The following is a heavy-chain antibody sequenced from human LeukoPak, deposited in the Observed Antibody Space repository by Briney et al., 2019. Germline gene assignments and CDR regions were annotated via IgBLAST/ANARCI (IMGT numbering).Heavy chain of an antibody. CDR1: GYTFNSYD. V-gene: IGHV1-8*01. Sequence: ASVKVSCKASGYTFNSYDINWARQATGQGLEWMGWMTPHSGKTGYAQKFQGRVTITRNISISTAYLELSSLRSEDTAVYYCARDGLTGDSGGWFDPWGQGTLVTVSS. D-gene: IGHD7-27*01. J-gene: IGHJ5*02. CDR2: MTPHSGKT. CDR3: ARDGLTGDSGGWFDP.